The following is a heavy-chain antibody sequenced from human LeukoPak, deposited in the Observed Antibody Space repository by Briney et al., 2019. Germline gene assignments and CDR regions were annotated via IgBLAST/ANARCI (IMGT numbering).Heavy chain of an antibody. CDR2: ISGSASST. CDR3: AMKAVPRPRLHDAFDF. Sequence: GGSLRLSCAASGFTFSNYAMSWVLQAPGKGLEWVSAISGSASSTYHADSVKGRFTISRDNSKNTLYLQMNSLRADDTAVYFCAMKAVPRPRLHDAFDFWGRGTVVSVSS. CDR1: GFTFSNYA. J-gene: IGHJ3*01. V-gene: IGHV3-23*01. D-gene: IGHD5-24*01.